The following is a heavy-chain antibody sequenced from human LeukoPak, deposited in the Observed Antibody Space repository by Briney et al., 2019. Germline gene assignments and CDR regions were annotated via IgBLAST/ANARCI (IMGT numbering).Heavy chain of an antibody. V-gene: IGHV3-21*06. CDR2: LSGSGRLI. CDR3: ARDLQTGLAFDA. D-gene: IGHD7-27*01. Sequence: GGSPRLSCAASGFTFSSGTMNWVRQTPGKALEWVSSLSGSGRLIWYAGSVKGRFTISRDNAAHSLFLQMNSLRVEDTAVYYCARDLQTGLAFDAWGQGTVVTVSS. J-gene: IGHJ3*01. CDR1: GFTFSSGT.